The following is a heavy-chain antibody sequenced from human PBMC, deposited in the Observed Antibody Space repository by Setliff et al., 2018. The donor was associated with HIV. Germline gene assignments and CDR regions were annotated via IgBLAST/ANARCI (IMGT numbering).Heavy chain of an antibody. CDR1: GFTFSHYS. D-gene: IGHD3-10*01. CDR2: ISIGSGAAI. J-gene: IGHJ6*02. V-gene: IGHV3-21*01. Sequence: PGGSLRLSCAASGFTFSHYSMIWVRQAPGRGLEWVSSISIGSGAAIYYAESVQGRFTVSRDNSKNSLYLQMNSLRVEDTAVYYCARDYLYYNMYNGSPVYGMDVWGQGTTVTVSS. CDR3: ARDYLYYNMYNGSPVYGMDV.